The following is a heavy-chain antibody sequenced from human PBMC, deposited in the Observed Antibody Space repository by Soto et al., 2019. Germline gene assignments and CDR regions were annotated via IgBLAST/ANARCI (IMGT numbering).Heavy chain of an antibody. CDR1: GFTFSSYW. Sequence: GGSLRLSCAASGFTFSSYWMHWVRQAPGKGLVWVSRINSDGSSTSYADSVKGRFTISRDNAKNTLYLQMNSLRAEDTAVYYCARDRDSSSWSYYYGMDVWGQGATVTVSS. V-gene: IGHV3-74*01. CDR3: ARDRDSSSWSYYYGMDV. J-gene: IGHJ6*02. D-gene: IGHD6-13*01. CDR2: INSDGSST.